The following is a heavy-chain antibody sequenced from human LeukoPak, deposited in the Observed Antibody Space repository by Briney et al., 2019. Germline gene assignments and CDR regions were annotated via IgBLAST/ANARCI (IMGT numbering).Heavy chain of an antibody. J-gene: IGHJ4*02. V-gene: IGHV1-2*02. Sequence: GASVKVSCKASGYTFTVYYMHWVRQAPGQGLEWMGWINPNSGGTNYAQKFQGRVTMTRDTSISTAYMELSRLRSDDTAVYYCARSPSQPWELDSFWGQGTLVTVSS. CDR1: GYTFTVYY. D-gene: IGHD1-26*01. CDR3: ARSPSQPWELDSF. CDR2: INPNSGGT.